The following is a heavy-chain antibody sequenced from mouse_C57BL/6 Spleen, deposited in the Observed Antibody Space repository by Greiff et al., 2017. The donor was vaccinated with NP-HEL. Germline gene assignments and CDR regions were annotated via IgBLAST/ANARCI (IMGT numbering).Heavy chain of an antibody. Sequence: VMLVESGAELMKPGASVKLSCNATGYTFTGYWIEWVKQRPGHGLEWIGEILPGCGSTHYNEKFQCKATITADTSSNTAYMQLSSLTTEDSAIYSCARGGSYYGNYGAMDYWGQGTSVTVSS. J-gene: IGHJ4*01. CDR3: ARGGSYYGNYGAMDY. D-gene: IGHD2-1*01. CDR2: ILPGCGST. CDR1: GYTFTGYW. V-gene: IGHV1-9*01.